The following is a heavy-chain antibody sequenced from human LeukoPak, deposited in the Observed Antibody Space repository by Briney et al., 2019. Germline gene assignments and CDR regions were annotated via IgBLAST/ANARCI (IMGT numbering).Heavy chain of an antibody. CDR1: GFTFSNYW. CDR2: IKQDGSEK. D-gene: IGHD3-10*01. J-gene: IGHJ4*02. CDR3: ARDPPLYGSGSYYDDY. V-gene: IGHV3-7*01. Sequence: GGSLRLSCAASGFTFSNYWMSWVRQAPGKGLEWVANIKQDGSEKYYADSVKGRFTISRDNSKNTLYLQMNSLRAEDTAVYYCARDPPLYGSGSYYDDYWGQGTLVTVSS.